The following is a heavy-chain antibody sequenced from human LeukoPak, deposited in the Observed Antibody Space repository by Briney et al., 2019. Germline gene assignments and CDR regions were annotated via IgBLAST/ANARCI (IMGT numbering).Heavy chain of an antibody. CDR2: IYYSGST. CDR1: GGSISSYY. V-gene: IGHV4-59*01. D-gene: IGHD2-21*02. J-gene: IGHJ2*01. Sequence: PSETLSLTCTVSGGSISSYYWSWIRQPPGKGLEWIGYIYYSGSTNYNPSLKSRVTISVDTSKNQFSLKLSSVTAADTAVYYCARDPTYCGGDCYSLYNSLNWYFDLWGRGTLVTVSS. CDR3: ARDPTYCGGDCYSLYNSLNWYFDL.